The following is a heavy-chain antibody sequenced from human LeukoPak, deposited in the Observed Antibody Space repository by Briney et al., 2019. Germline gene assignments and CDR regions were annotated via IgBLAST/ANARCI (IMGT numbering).Heavy chain of an antibody. D-gene: IGHD2-2*02. CDR1: GGSISSYY. CDR2: IYYSGST. J-gene: IGHJ5*02. V-gene: IGHV4-59*08. Sequence: SETLSLTCTVSGGSISSYYWSWIRQPPGKGLEWIGYIYYSGSTNYNPSLKSRVTISVDTSKNQFSLELSSVTAADTAVYYCARQSGGYCSSTSCYTDWFDPWGQGTLVTVSS. CDR3: ARQSGGYCSSTSCYTDWFDP.